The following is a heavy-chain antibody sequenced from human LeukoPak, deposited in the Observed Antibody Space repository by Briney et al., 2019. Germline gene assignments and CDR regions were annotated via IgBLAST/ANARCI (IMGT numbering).Heavy chain of an antibody. CDR2: IYTSGST. D-gene: IGHD3-10*01. V-gene: IGHV4-61*02. J-gene: IGHJ4*02. CDR1: GGSISSGSYY. Sequence: KSSQTLSLTCTVSGGSISSGSYYWSWLRQPAGKGLEWIGRIYTSGSTNYNPSLKSRVTISVDTSKNQFSLKLSSVTAADTAVYYCARDGLWFGHYWFDYWGQGTLVTVSS. CDR3: ARDGLWFGHYWFDY.